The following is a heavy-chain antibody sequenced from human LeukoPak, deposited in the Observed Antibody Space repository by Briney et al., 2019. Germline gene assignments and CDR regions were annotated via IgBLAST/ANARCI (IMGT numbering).Heavy chain of an antibody. CDR1: GFTFSDYY. CDR2: ISGGGSDI. D-gene: IGHD2-21*01. Sequence: GGSLRLSCAASGFTFSDYYMSWIRQAPGKGLEWVSYISGGGSDIYYAESLKGRFTISRDNGKNSLYLQMNSLRAEDTAVYYCARGESNSFNYWGQGTLVTVSS. J-gene: IGHJ4*02. V-gene: IGHV3-11*04. CDR3: ARGESNSFNY.